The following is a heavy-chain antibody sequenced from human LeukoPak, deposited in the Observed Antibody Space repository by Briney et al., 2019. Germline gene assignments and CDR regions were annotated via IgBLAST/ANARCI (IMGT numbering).Heavy chain of an antibody. D-gene: IGHD3-10*01. Sequence: VASVTVSFTASGYTFTNYYIHWVRQAPGQGLEWMGIINPSGGSTSYSQKFQDRVTVTRDTSTSTVSMQLSSLRSEDTAVYYCARAMAYFYGLWGQGTLVTVSS. CDR3: ARAMAYFYGL. CDR1: GYTFTNYY. CDR2: INPSGGST. V-gene: IGHV1-46*01. J-gene: IGHJ4*02.